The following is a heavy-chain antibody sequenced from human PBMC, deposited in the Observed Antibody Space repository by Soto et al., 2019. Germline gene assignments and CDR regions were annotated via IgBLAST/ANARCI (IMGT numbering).Heavy chain of an antibody. CDR3: ARDLSQWLVTYYSGMDV. CDR2: ISAYNGNT. Sequence: ASVKVSFQASGYTLTSYGISWLRQAPGQGLEWMGWISAYNGNTNYVQKLRGRVTMTTDTSTSTASMALRSLTSDDTAGYYCARDLSQWLVTYYSGMDVWGQGTTVTVSS. V-gene: IGHV1-18*04. D-gene: IGHD6-19*01. CDR1: GYTLTSYG. J-gene: IGHJ6*02.